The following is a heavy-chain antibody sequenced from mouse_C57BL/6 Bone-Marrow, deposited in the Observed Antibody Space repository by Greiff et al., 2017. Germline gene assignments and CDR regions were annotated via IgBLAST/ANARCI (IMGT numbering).Heavy chain of an antibody. CDR2: IWTGGGT. D-gene: IGHD1-1*01. CDR3: ARECTSTVVGGYMDV. Sequence: VQRVESGPGLVAPSQSLSITCTVSGFSLTSYAISWVRQPPGKGLEWLGVIWTGGGTNYNSALKSRLSIRKDNSKSQVFLKMNSLQTDDTARYYGARECTSTVVGGYMDVWGKGTTVTVSS. J-gene: IGHJ1*03. V-gene: IGHV2-9-1*01. CDR1: GFSLTSYA.